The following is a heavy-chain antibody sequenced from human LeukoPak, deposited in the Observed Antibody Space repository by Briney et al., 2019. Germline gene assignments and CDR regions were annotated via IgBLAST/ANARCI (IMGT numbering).Heavy chain of an antibody. CDR3: ARDAYSGYDRFDY. Sequence: GGSLRLSCAASGFTFSSYSMNWVRQAPGKGLEWVSSISSSSSYIYYADSVKGRFTISRDNAKNSLYLQMNSLRAEDTAVYSCARDAYSGYDRFDYWGQGTLVIVSS. CDR2: ISSSSSYI. J-gene: IGHJ4*02. D-gene: IGHD5-12*01. V-gene: IGHV3-21*01. CDR1: GFTFSSYS.